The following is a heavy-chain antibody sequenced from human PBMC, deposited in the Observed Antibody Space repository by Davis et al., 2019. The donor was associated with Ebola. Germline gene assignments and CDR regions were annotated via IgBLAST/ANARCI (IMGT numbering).Heavy chain of an antibody. CDR2: ISYDGRNK. CDR3: ARDVGRFYGMDV. CDR1: GFTFSTYA. D-gene: IGHD3-10*01. J-gene: IGHJ6*02. V-gene: IGHV3-30*04. Sequence: PGGPLRLSCAASGFTFSTYAMHWVRQGPGKGLERVAVISYDGRNKYYADSLKCRFSISRDNSKNTLYLQMNSLRAEDTAVYYCARDVGRFYGMDVWGQGTTVTVSS.